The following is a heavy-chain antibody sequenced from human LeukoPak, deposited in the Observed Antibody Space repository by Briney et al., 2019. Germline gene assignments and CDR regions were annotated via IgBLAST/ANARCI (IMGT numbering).Heavy chain of an antibody. CDR1: CGSISSSSYY. CDR2: IFSGST. V-gene: IGHV4-39*01. J-gene: IGHJ5*02. Sequence: SETLSLTCTVSCGSISSSSYYWGWIRQPPGRGLEWIGSIFSGSTYYDPSLKSRVTISVDTSKTQLSLRLSSVTAADTAVYYCARRGDGSGSYYQYNWFDPWGQGTLVTVSS. D-gene: IGHD3-10*01. CDR3: ARRGDGSGSYYQYNWFDP.